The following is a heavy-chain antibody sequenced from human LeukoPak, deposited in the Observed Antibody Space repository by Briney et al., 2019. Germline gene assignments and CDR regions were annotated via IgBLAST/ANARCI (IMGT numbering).Heavy chain of an antibody. D-gene: IGHD3-22*01. CDR1: GSSISSSSYY. Sequence: PSETLSLTRTVSGSSISSSSYYWGWIRQPPGKGLEWIGSIYYSGSTYYNPSLKSRVTISVDTSKNQFSLKLSSVTAADTAVYYCARDYYDSSGYYYGWYFDLWGRGTLVTVSS. J-gene: IGHJ2*01. CDR3: ARDYYDSSGYYYGWYFDL. CDR2: IYYSGST. V-gene: IGHV4-39*02.